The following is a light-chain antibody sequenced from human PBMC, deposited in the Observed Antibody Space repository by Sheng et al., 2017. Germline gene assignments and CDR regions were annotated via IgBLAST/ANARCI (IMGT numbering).Light chain of an antibody. Sequence: EIVMTQSPATLSVSPGERATLSCRASQSVSSYLAWYQHKPGQAPRLVIYAASSLQSGVPSRFSGSGSGTDFTLTISSLQPEDFATYYCQQSYSTLLFTFGPGTKVDIK. V-gene: IGKV3-15*01. CDR2: AAS. J-gene: IGKJ3*01. CDR3: QQSYSTLLFT. CDR1: QSVSSY.